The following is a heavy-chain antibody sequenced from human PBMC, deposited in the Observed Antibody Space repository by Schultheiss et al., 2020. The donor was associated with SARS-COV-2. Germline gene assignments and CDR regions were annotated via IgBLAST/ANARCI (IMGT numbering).Heavy chain of an antibody. CDR2: IYYSGST. CDR3: ARGHYYGSGSSQYYYYYGMDV. J-gene: IGHJ6*02. D-gene: IGHD3-10*01. V-gene: IGHV4-61*05. CDR1: GGSISSSNYY. Sequence: SETLSLTCTVSGGSISSSNYYWGWIRQPPGKGLEWIGYIYYSGSTNYNPSRKSRVTISVDTSKNQFSLKLSSVTAADTAVYYCARGHYYGSGSSQYYYYYGMDVWGQGTTVTVSS.